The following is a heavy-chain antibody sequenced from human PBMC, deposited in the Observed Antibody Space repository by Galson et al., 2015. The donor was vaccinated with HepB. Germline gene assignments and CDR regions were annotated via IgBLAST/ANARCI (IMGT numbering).Heavy chain of an antibody. D-gene: IGHD3-22*01. J-gene: IGHJ4*02. CDR3: ARDPNTYYYDSSGYVDY. Sequence: SLRLSCAASGFTFSSYSMNWVRQAPGKGLEWVSSISSSSSYIYYADSVKGRFTISRDNAKNSLYLQMNSLRAEDTAVYYCARDPNTYYYDSSGYVDYWGQGTLVTVSS. CDR2: ISSSSSYI. CDR1: GFTFSSYS. V-gene: IGHV3-21*01.